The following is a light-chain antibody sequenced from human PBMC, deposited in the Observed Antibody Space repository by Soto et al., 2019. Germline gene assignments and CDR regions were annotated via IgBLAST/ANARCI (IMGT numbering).Light chain of an antibody. CDR3: CSYAGGESVV. J-gene: IGLJ2*01. Sequence: QSALTQPASVSGSPGQSITISCTGTISDVGRYNLVSWYQQHPDKAPKLIIYEGIERPSGVSHRFSGSTSGNTASLTISGLRPEAEAKYFCCSYAGGESVVFGGGTKLTVL. CDR2: EGI. CDR1: ISDVGRYNL. V-gene: IGLV2-23*01.